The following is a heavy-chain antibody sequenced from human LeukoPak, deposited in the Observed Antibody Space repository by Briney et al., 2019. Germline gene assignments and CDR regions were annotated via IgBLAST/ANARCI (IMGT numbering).Heavy chain of an antibody. V-gene: IGHV3-7*01. Sequence: GGSLRLSCLGSGFNFRYFWMSWVRQAPGKGLEWVANINHDGRETYYADSVKGRFIISRDNAKDSLYLQMNSLRAEDAAVYYCARSPRGVIPIPYGMDVWGQGTTVTVSS. CDR2: INHDGRET. CDR3: ARSPRGVIPIPYGMDV. J-gene: IGHJ6*02. D-gene: IGHD3-10*01. CDR1: GFNFRYFW.